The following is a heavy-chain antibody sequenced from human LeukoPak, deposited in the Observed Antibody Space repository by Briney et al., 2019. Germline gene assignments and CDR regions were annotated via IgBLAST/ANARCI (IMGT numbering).Heavy chain of an antibody. Sequence: SETLSLTCAVYGGSFSGYYWSWIRQLPGKGLEWVGSMYYSGSTYYSPSLKSRVTISVDTAKNQFSLKLSSVTAADTAVYYCARHVSRYDFWSGIVGDAFDIWGQGTMVTVSS. CDR1: GGSFSGYY. J-gene: IGHJ3*02. CDR2: MYYSGST. D-gene: IGHD3-3*01. CDR3: ARHVSRYDFWSGIVGDAFDI. V-gene: IGHV4-34*01.